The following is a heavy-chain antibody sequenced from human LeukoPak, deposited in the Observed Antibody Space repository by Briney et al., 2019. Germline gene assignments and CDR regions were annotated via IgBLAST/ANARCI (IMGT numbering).Heavy chain of an antibody. D-gene: IGHD3-16*01. J-gene: IGHJ4*02. CDR2: ISGSGGST. CDR1: GFTFSSYA. Sequence: GGSLRLSCAASGFTFSSYAMSWVRQAPGKGLEWVSAISGSGGSTYYADSVKGRFTISRDNSRDTLYLQMNSLRAEDTAVYYCAKGYYDYVWGSYYFDYWGQGTLVTASS. V-gene: IGHV3-23*01. CDR3: AKGYYDYVWGSYYFDY.